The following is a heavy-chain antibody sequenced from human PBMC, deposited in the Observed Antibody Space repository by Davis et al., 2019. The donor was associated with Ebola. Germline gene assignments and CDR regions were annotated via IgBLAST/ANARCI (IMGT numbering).Heavy chain of an antibody. CDR3: GKGKLEELDY. D-gene: IGHD1/OR15-1a*01. CDR1: GYFFTSYY. Sequence: ASVKVSCKASGYFFTSYYMHWVRRAPGHGPEWMGTINTSDGFTSYAQEFQGRVTMTRDTSTSTVYMDLRSLRSEGTAVYYCGKGKLEELDYWGQGTLVTVSS. V-gene: IGHV1-46*01. CDR2: INTSDGFT. J-gene: IGHJ4*02.